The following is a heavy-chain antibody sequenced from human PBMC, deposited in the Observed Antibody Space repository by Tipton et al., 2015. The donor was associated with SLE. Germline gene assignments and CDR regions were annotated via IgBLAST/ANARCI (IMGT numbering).Heavy chain of an antibody. CDR2: INHSGST. Sequence: TLSLTCAVYGGSFSDYYWSWIRQPPGKGLEWIGEINHSGSTNYNPSLKSRVTISIDTSQNQFSLQLSSVTAADMAVYYCARGHNVLLWFGELLDHQGHYGMDVWGQGTTVTVSS. V-gene: IGHV4-34*01. D-gene: IGHD3-10*01. CDR1: GGSFSDYY. CDR3: ARGHNVLLWFGELLDHQGHYGMDV. J-gene: IGHJ6*02.